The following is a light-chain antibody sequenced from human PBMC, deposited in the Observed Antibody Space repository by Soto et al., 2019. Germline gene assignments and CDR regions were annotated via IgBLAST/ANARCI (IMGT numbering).Light chain of an antibody. J-gene: IGKJ1*01. CDR3: QQYYSYPRT. CDR1: QGINNY. V-gene: IGKV1-16*01. CDR2: AAS. Sequence: DVQRTQSQYSLSATVGDRVTITCRASQGINNYLAWYQQKPGKAPKLLIYAASTLQSGVPSRFSGSGSGTDFTLTISCLQSEDFATYYCQQYYSYPRTFAQGAKV.